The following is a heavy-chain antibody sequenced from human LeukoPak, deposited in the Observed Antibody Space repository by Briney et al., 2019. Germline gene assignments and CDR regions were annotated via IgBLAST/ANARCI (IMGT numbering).Heavy chain of an antibody. CDR3: ARTRYDFWSGYGVDIDY. D-gene: IGHD3-3*01. Sequence: GGSLRLSCAASGFTFSSYEMNWVRQAPGKGLEWVSYISSSGSTIYYADSVKGRFTISRDNVKNSLYLQMNSLRAEDTAVYYCARTRYDFWSGYGVDIDYWGQGTLVTVSS. J-gene: IGHJ4*02. CDR1: GFTFSSYE. CDR2: ISSSGSTI. V-gene: IGHV3-48*03.